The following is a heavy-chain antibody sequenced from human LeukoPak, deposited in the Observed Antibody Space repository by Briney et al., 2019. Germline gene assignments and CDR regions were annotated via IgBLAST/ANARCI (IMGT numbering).Heavy chain of an antibody. V-gene: IGHV4-39*01. D-gene: IGHD3-16*01. CDR3: ARQGAFNY. Sequence: SETLSLTCSVSGGSISSSSYYWGWIRQPPGKGLEWIGSIYYSGSTYYNPSLKSRVTISVDTSKNQFSLKLSSVTAADTAVYYCARQGAFNYWGQGTLVTVSS. CDR1: GGSISSSSYY. CDR2: IYYSGST. J-gene: IGHJ4*02.